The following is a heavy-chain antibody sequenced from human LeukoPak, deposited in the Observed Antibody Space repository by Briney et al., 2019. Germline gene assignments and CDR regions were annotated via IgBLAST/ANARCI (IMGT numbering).Heavy chain of an antibody. CDR1: GYTLTELS. J-gene: IGHJ5*02. Sequence: ASVKVSCKASGYTLTELSMHWVRQAPGKGLEWMGGFDPEDGETIYAQKFQGRVTMTEDTSTDTAYMELSSLRSEDTAVYYCARDLGQYYDTSDNWFDPWGQGTLVTVSS. CDR2: FDPEDGET. D-gene: IGHD3-22*01. V-gene: IGHV1-24*01. CDR3: ARDLGQYYDTSDNWFDP.